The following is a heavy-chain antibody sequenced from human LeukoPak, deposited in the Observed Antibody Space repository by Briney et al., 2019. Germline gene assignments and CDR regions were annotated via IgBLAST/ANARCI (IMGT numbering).Heavy chain of an antibody. D-gene: IGHD3-3*01. Sequence: LRLSCAASGFTFSSYSMNWIRQHPGKGLEWIGYIYYSGTTYYNPSLKSRVTISVDTSKNQFSLKLSSVTAADTAVYYCARKEWVPYYFDNWGQGTLVTVSS. CDR1: GFTFSSYS. J-gene: IGHJ4*02. CDR2: IYYSGTT. CDR3: ARKEWVPYYFDN. V-gene: IGHV4-31*02.